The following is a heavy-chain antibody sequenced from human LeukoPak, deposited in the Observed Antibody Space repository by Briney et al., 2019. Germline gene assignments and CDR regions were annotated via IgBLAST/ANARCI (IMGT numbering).Heavy chain of an antibody. CDR2: INHSGST. V-gene: IGHV4-39*01. CDR1: GGSISIRGHY. CDR3: ARHQPRWFGESRSNWFDP. Sequence: PSETLSLTCIVSGGSISIRGHYWGWIRQPPGKGLGWLGEINHSGSTNYNPSLKSRVTISVDTSKNQFSLKLSTVTAADTAVYYCARHQPRWFGESRSNWFDPWGQGTLVTVSS. D-gene: IGHD3-10*01. J-gene: IGHJ5*02.